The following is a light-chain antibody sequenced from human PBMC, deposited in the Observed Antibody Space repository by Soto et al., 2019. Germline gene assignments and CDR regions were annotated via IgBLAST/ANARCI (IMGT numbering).Light chain of an antibody. V-gene: IGKV3-20*01. CDR2: DAS. J-gene: IGKJ4*01. Sequence: EIVLTQSPDTLSLSPGERATLSCRASQSVRSNYLAWYQQKPGQAPRFLIYDASSRATGIPDRFSGSGSGTDFTLNISRLEPEDFAVYYCQQYGSTPLTFGGGTKVDIK. CDR1: QSVRSNY. CDR3: QQYGSTPLT.